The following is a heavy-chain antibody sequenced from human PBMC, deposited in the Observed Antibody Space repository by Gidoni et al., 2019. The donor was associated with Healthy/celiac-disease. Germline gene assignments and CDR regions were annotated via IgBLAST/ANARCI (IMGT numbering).Heavy chain of an antibody. J-gene: IGHJ4*02. D-gene: IGHD3-10*01. CDR3: ARDTYYYGSGSYSHFDY. CDR1: GGSISSYY. Sequence: QVQLQESGPGLVKPSETLSLTCTVSGGSISSYYWSGIRQPAGQGLEWIGRIYTSGSTNYNPSLKSRVTMSVDTSKNQFSLKLSSVTAADTAVYYCARDTYYYGSGSYSHFDYWGQGTLVTVSS. V-gene: IGHV4-4*07. CDR2: IYTSGST.